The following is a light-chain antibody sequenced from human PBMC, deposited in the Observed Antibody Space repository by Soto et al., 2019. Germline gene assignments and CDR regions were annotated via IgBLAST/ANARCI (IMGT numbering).Light chain of an antibody. CDR2: EDI. CDR3: CSYAGGTSVV. V-gene: IGLV2-23*01. CDR1: TSDVGRYNL. J-gene: IGLJ2*01. Sequence: QSALTQPASVSGSPGQSITISCTGTTSDVGRYNLVSWYQQYPGKAPRLMIYEDIERPSGVSNRFSGSKSGNTASLTISGLQTEDEADYYCCSYAGGTSVVFGGGTQLTV.